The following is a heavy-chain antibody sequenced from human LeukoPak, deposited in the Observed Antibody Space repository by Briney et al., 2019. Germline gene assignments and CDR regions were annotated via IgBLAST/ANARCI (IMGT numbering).Heavy chain of an antibody. CDR3: VRDTYRTAVAGSSGLGY. D-gene: IGHD6-19*01. Sequence: GGSLRLSCAASGFTFGTYWMGWVRQAPGKGLEWVANIKQDGSEKSYVDSVKGRFTISRDNVKNSVYLQMHSLRADDTAIYYCVRDTYRTAVAGSSGLGYWGQGTLVTVSS. CDR1: GFTFGTYW. CDR2: IKQDGSEK. V-gene: IGHV3-7*01. J-gene: IGHJ4*02.